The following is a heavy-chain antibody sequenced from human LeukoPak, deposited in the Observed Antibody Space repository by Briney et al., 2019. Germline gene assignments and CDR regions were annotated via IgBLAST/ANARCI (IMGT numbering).Heavy chain of an antibody. CDR3: ARFKVWLPYDY. Sequence: GGSLRLSCAASGFTFDDYGMSWVRQAPGKGLEWVSGINWNGGSTGYADSVKGRFTISRDNAKNSQYLQMNSLRAEDTALYYCARFKVWLPYDYWGQGTLVTVSS. V-gene: IGHV3-20*04. CDR1: GFTFDDYG. J-gene: IGHJ4*02. CDR2: INWNGGST. D-gene: IGHD3-16*01.